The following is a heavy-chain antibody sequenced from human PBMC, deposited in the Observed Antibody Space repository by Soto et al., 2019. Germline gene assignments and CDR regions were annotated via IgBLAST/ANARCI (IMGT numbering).Heavy chain of an antibody. CDR1: GYSFTSYW. J-gene: IGHJ4*02. Sequence: GESLKISCKGSGYSFTSYWIGWVRQMPGKGLEWMGIIYPGDSDTRYSPSFQGQVTISADKSISTAHLQWSSLKASDTAMYYCASFTGYSSSWYYFDYWGQGTLVTVSS. D-gene: IGHD6-13*01. CDR2: IYPGDSDT. CDR3: ASFTGYSSSWYYFDY. V-gene: IGHV5-51*01.